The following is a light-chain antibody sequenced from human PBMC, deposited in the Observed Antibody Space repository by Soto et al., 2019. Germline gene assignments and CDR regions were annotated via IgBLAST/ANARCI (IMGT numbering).Light chain of an antibody. J-gene: IGKJ2*01. CDR1: QSVNSNY. CDR3: QYYDGSPRT. V-gene: IGKV3-20*01. CDR2: GVF. Sequence: ENVLTQSPGTVSLSPGERATLSCRTSQSVNSNYLAWYQQKPGQAPRLLIYGVFNRATGIPDRFSGSGSGSDFTLTISGLEPEDSAVYYCQYYDGSPRTFGQGTKLEIK.